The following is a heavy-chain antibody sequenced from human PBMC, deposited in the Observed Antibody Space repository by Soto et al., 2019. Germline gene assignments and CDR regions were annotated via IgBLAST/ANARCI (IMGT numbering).Heavy chain of an antibody. V-gene: IGHV3-74*01. CDR3: AEGRDGYNFDY. CDR2: INSDGSST. Sequence: GGALRLSCAASGFTFSSYWMHWVRQAPGKGLVWVSRINSDGSSTSYADSVKGRFTISRDNAKNTLYLQMNSLRAEDTAVYYCAEGRDGYNFDYWGQGTLVTVSS. J-gene: IGHJ4*02. D-gene: IGHD5-12*01. CDR1: GFTFSSYW.